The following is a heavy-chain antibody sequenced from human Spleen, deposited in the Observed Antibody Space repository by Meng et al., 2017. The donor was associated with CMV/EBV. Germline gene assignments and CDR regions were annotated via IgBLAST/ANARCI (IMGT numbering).Heavy chain of an antibody. J-gene: IGHJ4*02. Sequence: GESLKISCTASGFSFSRNWMHWVRQDPGKGLVWVSRINGDGSYAIYADSVQGRFSTSRDNAKNTVYLQMNSLRAEDTAVYYCAREGVSSWASFFDYWGQGTLVTVSS. CDR1: GFSFSRNW. CDR3: AREGVSSWASFFDY. D-gene: IGHD6-13*01. V-gene: IGHV3-74*01. CDR2: INGDGSYA.